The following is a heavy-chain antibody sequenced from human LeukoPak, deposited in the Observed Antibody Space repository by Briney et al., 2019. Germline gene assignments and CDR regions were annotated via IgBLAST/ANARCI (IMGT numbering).Heavy chain of an antibody. V-gene: IGHV4-38-2*02. J-gene: IGHJ5*02. CDR1: GYSISNGYY. D-gene: IGHD4-11*01. CDR2: IYHSGST. CDR3: ARVTPAGTTGNWFDP. Sequence: SETLSLTRSVSGYSISNGYYWGWIRQSPEKGLEWIGSIYHSGSTYNPSLKSRVTTSLDTSKNHFSLNLRSVTAADTAVYYCARVTPAGTTGNWFDPWGQGTLVTVSS.